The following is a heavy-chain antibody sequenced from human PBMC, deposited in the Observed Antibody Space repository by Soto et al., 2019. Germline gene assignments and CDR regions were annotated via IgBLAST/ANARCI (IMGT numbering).Heavy chain of an antibody. Sequence: QLHLQESGSGLVRPSQTLTLTCAVSGASISSGDYSWTWIRQPPGRGLEWIGYIYHSGNTYYNPSLKSRVTISVVRSKNQFFLDLNYVTAADTAVYYYARFGHSGGYFPSYFDSWGQGTLVTVSS. D-gene: IGHD3-22*01. CDR3: ARFGHSGGYFPSYFDS. V-gene: IGHV4-30-2*01. CDR1: GASISSGDYS. J-gene: IGHJ4*02. CDR2: IYHSGNT.